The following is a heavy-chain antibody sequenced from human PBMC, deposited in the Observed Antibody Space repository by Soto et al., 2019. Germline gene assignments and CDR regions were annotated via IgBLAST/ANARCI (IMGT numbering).Heavy chain of an antibody. V-gene: IGHV3-64*01. Sequence: GGSLRLSCAASGFTFSSYAMHWVRQAPGKGLEYVSAISSNGGSTYYANSVKGRFTISRDNSKNTLYLQMGSLRAEDMAVYYCARARIGYYFDYWGQGTLVTVSS. J-gene: IGHJ4*02. D-gene: IGHD3-16*01. CDR3: ARARIGYYFDY. CDR1: GFTFSSYA. CDR2: ISSNGGST.